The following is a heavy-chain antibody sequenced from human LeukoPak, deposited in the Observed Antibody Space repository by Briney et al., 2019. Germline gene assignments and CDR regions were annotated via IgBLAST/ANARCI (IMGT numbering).Heavy chain of an antibody. V-gene: IGHV4-61*08. Sequence: PSQTLSLTCTVSGGSISSGGYYWRWIRQPPGKGLEWIEYIYYSGSTNYNPSLKSRVTISVDTSKNQFSLKLSSVTAADTAVYYCARDRDSSGWELDYWGQGTLVTVSS. D-gene: IGHD6-19*01. CDR3: ARDRDSSGWELDY. CDR2: IYYSGST. CDR1: GGSISSGGYY. J-gene: IGHJ4*02.